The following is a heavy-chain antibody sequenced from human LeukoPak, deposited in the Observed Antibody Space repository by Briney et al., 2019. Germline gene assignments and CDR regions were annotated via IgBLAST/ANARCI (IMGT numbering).Heavy chain of an antibody. D-gene: IGHD3-9*01. J-gene: IGHJ4*02. CDR1: GYTFTGYY. CDR2: ISAYNGNT. CDR3: ASRYYDILTGYYSFDY. Sequence: GASVKVSCKASGYTFTGYYMHWVRQAPGQGLEWMGWISAYNGNTNYAQKLQGRVTMTTDTSTSTAYMELRSLRSDDTAVYYCASRYYDILTGYYSFDYWGQGTLVTVSS. V-gene: IGHV1-18*04.